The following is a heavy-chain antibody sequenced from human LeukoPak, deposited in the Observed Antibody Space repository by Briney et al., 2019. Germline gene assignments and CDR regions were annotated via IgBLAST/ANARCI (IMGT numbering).Heavy chain of an antibody. CDR3: ARGGLVVAHFDP. D-gene: IGHD2-2*01. V-gene: IGHV4-39*01. CDR2: IYYSGST. J-gene: IGHJ5*02. CDR1: GGSISSNSYY. Sequence: MASETLSLTCTVSGGSISSNSYYWGWIRQPPGKGLKWIGSIYYSGSTYYNPSLKSRVTISVDTSKNQFSLKLNSVTATDTAVYYCARGGLVVAHFDPWGQGTLVTVSS.